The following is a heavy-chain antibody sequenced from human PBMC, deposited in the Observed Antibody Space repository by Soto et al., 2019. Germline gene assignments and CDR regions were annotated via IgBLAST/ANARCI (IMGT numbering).Heavy chain of an antibody. CDR2: IRRDGGEE. J-gene: IGHJ3*02. V-gene: IGHV3-7*05. Sequence: DVQLMESGGCLVQPGGSLRLSCAASGFTFSYYWMTWVRQTPGKGLEWVASIRRDGGEEHYVDSVKGRFSVSRDNAKESLYQQMNSQRIEDSAVYYCARDVSYLDSNFYYDVFDIWGDGTMVAVSS. CDR1: GFTFSYYW. CDR3: ARDVSYLDSNFYYDVFDI. D-gene: IGHD3-22*01.